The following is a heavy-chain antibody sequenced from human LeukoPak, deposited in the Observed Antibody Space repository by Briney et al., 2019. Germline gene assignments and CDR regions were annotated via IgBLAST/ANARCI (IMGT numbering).Heavy chain of an antibody. CDR3: ARDSSTFRYYYDSSGYYYY. CDR2: INAGNGNT. Sequence: GASVKVSCKASGYTFTSYAMHWVRQAPGQRLEWMGWINAGNGNTKYSQKFQGRVTITRDTSASTAYMELSSLRSEDTAVYYCARDSSTFRYYYDSSGYYYYWGQGTLVTVSS. V-gene: IGHV1-3*01. CDR1: GYTFTSYA. J-gene: IGHJ4*02. D-gene: IGHD3-22*01.